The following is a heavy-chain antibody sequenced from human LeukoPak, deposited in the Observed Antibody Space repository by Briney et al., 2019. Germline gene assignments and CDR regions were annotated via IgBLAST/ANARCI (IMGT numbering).Heavy chain of an antibody. CDR3: ARVPIAVAGIEGFDP. J-gene: IGHJ5*02. CDR2: IYYSGST. V-gene: IGHV4-59*08. D-gene: IGHD6-19*01. Sequence: SETLSLTFTVSGGSISSYYWSWIRQPPGKGLEWIGYIYYSGSTNYNPSLKSRVTISVDTSKNQFSLKLSSVTAADTAVYYCARVPIAVAGIEGFDPWGQGTLVTVSS. CDR1: GGSISSYY.